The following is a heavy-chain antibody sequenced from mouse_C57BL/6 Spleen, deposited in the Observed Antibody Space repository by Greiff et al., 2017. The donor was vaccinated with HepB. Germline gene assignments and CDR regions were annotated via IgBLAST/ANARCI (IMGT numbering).Heavy chain of an antibody. CDR1: GYTFTDYY. CDR2: INPYNGGT. V-gene: IGHV1-19*01. J-gene: IGHJ1*03. CDR3: ARTTTTVVATRYFDV. D-gene: IGHD1-1*01. Sequence: EVKLVESGPVLVKPGASVKMSCKASGYTFTDYYMNWVKQSHGKSLEWIGVINPYNGGTSYNQKFKGKATLTVDKSSSTAYMELNSLTSEDSAVYYCARTTTTVVATRYFDVWGTGTTVTVSS.